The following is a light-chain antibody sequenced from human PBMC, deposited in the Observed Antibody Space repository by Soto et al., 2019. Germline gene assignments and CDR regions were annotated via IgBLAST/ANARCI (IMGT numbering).Light chain of an antibody. CDR2: EVG. CDR1: GSDISAYNY. J-gene: IGLJ1*01. Sequence: QSALTQPASVSGSPGQSITISCTGTGSDISAYNYVSWYQQHPGKAPKLMIYEVGDRPSGLSNRFSGSKSGNTASLTISRLQPEDEADYYCSSYTVSRSYVFGTGTKLTVL. CDR3: SSYTVSRSYV. V-gene: IGLV2-14*01.